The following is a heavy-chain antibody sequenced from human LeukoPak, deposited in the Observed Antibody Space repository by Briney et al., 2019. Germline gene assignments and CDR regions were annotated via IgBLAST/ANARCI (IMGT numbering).Heavy chain of an antibody. CDR2: IYYSGST. J-gene: IGHJ4*02. D-gene: IGHD6-13*01. CDR1: GGSISSGGYY. CDR3: ARHSDGYSSSYSVDY. Sequence: SETLSLTCTVSGGSISSGGYYWSWIRQHPGKGLEWIGYIYYSGSTYYNPSLESRVTISVDTSNNQFSLKLKSVTAADTAVYYCARHSDGYSSSYSVDYWGQGNLVTVSS. V-gene: IGHV4-39*01.